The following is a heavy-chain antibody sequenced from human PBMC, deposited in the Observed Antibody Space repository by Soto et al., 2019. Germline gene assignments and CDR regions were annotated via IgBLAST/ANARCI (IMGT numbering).Heavy chain of an antibody. CDR2: IYHSGTT. CDR3: ARDECPGSGLSGGMDV. D-gene: IGHD3-10*01. Sequence: QVQLQESGPGLVKPSETLSLSCNVSGGSISSDDFFWSWVRQHPARGLEWIGYIYHSGTTYYNPSLQSRITISVDTSKNQSSLKLRSVTAANTAVYFCARDECPGSGLSGGMDVWGQGSAVTVS. V-gene: IGHV4-31*03. CDR1: GGSISSDDFF. J-gene: IGHJ6*02.